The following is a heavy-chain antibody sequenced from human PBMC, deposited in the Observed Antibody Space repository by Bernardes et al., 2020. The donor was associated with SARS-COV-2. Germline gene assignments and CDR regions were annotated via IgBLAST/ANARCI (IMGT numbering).Heavy chain of an antibody. D-gene: IGHD2-2*01. CDR2: INPNSGGT. CDR3: ARIGYCSSTSCPKYYYYYGMDV. Sequence: ASVKVSCKASGYTFTGYYMHWVRQAPGQGLEWMGWINPNSGGTNYAQKFQGRVTMTRDTSISTAYMELSRLRSDDTAVYYCARIGYCSSTSCPKYYYYYGMDVWGQGTTVTVSS. V-gene: IGHV1-2*02. J-gene: IGHJ6*02. CDR1: GYTFTGYY.